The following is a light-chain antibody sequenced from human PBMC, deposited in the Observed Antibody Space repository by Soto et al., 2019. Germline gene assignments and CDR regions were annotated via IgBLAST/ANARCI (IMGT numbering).Light chain of an antibody. CDR2: NVS. V-gene: IGKV2-30*01. J-gene: IGKJ5*01. CDR1: QSLFFFDRIAY. CDR3: MQGSHSPIT. Sequence: EVMLTQSPLSRPATCGRAAPGSCRSSQSLFFFDRIAYFSWFQQKPGRSPRRLISNVSNRASGVPARFSGSGSGTDFALNISRVEAEDVGLYFCMQGSHSPITFGQGTRLEIK.